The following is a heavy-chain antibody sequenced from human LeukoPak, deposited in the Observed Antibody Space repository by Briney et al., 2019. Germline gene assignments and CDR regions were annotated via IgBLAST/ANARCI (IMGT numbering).Heavy chain of an antibody. Sequence: SETLSLTCTVSGGSVSSSGSYWRWVRQPPGKGLEWIGYIYYSGSTNYNPSLKSRVTISVDTSKNQFSLKLSSVTAADTAVYYCARSWGEDYWGQGTLVTVSS. CDR1: GGSVSSSGSY. CDR3: ARSWGEDY. CDR2: IYYSGST. J-gene: IGHJ4*02. V-gene: IGHV4-61*08. D-gene: IGHD3-16*01.